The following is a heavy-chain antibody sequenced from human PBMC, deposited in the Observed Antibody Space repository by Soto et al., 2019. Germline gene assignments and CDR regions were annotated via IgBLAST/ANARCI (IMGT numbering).Heavy chain of an antibody. Sequence: QVQLVESGGGAVQPGRSLRLSCAASGFIFNEYGMHWVRQAPGKGLEWVAVIWYDGSNKYYADSVRGRFTISRDNSRNTMSLQMYSLRVEDTSIYYCAMWGCSGSNCNLNQRSFDLWGQGTLFIVSS. V-gene: IGHV3-33*01. CDR1: GFIFNEYG. CDR2: IWYDGSNK. D-gene: IGHD2-15*01. CDR3: AMWGCSGSNCNLNQRSFDL. J-gene: IGHJ4*02.